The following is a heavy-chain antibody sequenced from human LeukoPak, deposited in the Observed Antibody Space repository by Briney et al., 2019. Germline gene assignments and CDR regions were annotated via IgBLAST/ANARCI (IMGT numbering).Heavy chain of an antibody. Sequence: PSETLSLTCTVSGGSISSYYWSWIRQPPGKGLGWIGYIYYSGSTNYNPSLKSRVTISVDTSKNQFSLKLSSVTAADTAVYYCARGYSYGYWYQGNWFDPWGQGTLVTVSS. CDR2: IYYSGST. CDR3: ARGYSYGYWYQGNWFDP. D-gene: IGHD5-18*01. CDR1: GGSISSYY. J-gene: IGHJ5*02. V-gene: IGHV4-59*01.